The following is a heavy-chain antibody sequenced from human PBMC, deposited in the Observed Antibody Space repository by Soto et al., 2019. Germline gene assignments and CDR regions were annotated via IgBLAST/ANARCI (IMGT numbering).Heavy chain of an antibody. V-gene: IGHV3-43*01. CDR1: GFTFDDYT. J-gene: IGHJ6*02. CDR2: ISWDGGST. Sequence: GESLKISCAASGFTFDDYTMHWVRQAPGKGLEWVSLISWDGGSTYYADSVKGRFTISRDNSKNSLYLQMNSLRTEDTALYYCAKDIRGGGTTYYYYGMDVWGQGTTVTVSS. D-gene: IGHD1-1*01. CDR3: AKDIRGGGTTYYYYGMDV.